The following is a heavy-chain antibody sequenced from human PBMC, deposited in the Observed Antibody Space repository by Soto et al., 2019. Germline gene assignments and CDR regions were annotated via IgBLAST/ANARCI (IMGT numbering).Heavy chain of an antibody. J-gene: IGHJ5*02. Sequence: RSFSCTASRLTLQTYTMDWVRQAPGKGLEWVSTIIGGHYGTTYAYSVKGRFTVTRDNSNSCLYLQMSSLGAEDTAMYFCAKGKSTGDIYWFDPWGQGSLVTVSS. V-gene: IGHV3-23*01. CDR3: AKGKSTGDIYWFDP. CDR2: IIGGHYGT. D-gene: IGHD2-21*02. CDR1: RLTLQTYT.